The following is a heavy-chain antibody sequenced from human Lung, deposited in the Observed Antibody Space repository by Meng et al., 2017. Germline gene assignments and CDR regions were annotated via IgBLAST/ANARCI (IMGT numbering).Heavy chain of an antibody. V-gene: IGHV1-2*06. CDR2: INPKSGDT. J-gene: IGHJ4*02. D-gene: IGHD6-25*01. CDR1: GYNFPDYY. CDR3: ARDEDISAAGKLFGDY. Sequence: VQLVQSGAEVKKPGASVKVPGKPSGYNFPDYYIRWVRRAPGQGLEWMGRINPKSGDTHYAQKFQARVTMTGDTSISTAYMELSGLRSDDTAMYYCARDEDISAAGKLFGDYWGQGTLVTVSS.